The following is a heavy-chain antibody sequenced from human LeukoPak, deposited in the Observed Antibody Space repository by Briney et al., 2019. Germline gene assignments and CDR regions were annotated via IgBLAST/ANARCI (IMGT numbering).Heavy chain of an antibody. CDR2: IYYSGST. Sequence: SETLSLTCTVSGGSISSSSYYWGWIRQPPGKGLEWIGSIYYSGSTSYRSSLKSRLSISVDTSKNQFSLRLTSVTAADTAVYFCATLVSTRYYFDYWGQGTLVTVSS. D-gene: IGHD5/OR15-5a*01. V-gene: IGHV4-39*01. CDR1: GGSISSSSYY. J-gene: IGHJ4*02. CDR3: ATLVSTRYYFDY.